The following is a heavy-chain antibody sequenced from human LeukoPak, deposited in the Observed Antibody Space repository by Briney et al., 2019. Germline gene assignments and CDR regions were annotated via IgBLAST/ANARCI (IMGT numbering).Heavy chain of an antibody. CDR2: IIPIFGTA. CDR1: GGTFSSYA. Sequence: GASVKVSCKASGGTFSSYAISWVRQAPGQGLEWMGRIIPIFGTANYAQKFQGRDTITTDESTSTAYMELSSLRSEDTAVYYCARGSPYYDSSGCPPFDYWGQGTLDTVSS. V-gene: IGHV1-69*05. D-gene: IGHD3-22*01. J-gene: IGHJ4*02. CDR3: ARGSPYYDSSGCPPFDY.